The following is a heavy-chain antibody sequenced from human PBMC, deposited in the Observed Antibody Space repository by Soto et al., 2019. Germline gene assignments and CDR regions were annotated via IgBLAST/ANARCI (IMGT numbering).Heavy chain of an antibody. CDR2: IKVGNGNT. J-gene: IGHJ4*02. V-gene: IGHV1-3*01. D-gene: IGHD2-15*01. CDR1: GYTFTSYA. Sequence: QVQLVQSGAEVKKPGASVKVSCKASGYTFTSYAMHWVRQAPGQRLEGLGWIKVGNGNTKYSQKFQGRVTITRDTSASTAYMELSSLRSEDTAVYYCARGGVVAPRRDWPEDYWGQGTLVTVSS. CDR3: ARGGVVAPRRDWPEDY.